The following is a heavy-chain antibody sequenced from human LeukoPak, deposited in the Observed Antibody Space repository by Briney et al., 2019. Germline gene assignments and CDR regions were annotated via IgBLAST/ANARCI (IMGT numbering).Heavy chain of an antibody. V-gene: IGHV3-30*18. J-gene: IGHJ4*02. CDR3: AKDRLVGATRPFDY. Sequence: PGGSLRLSCAASGFTFSSYGMHWVRQAPGKGLEWVAVISYDGSNKYYADSVKGRFTISRDNSKNTLYLQMNSLRAEDTAVYYCAKDRLVGATRPFDYWGQGTLVTVSS. CDR1: GFTFSSYG. D-gene: IGHD1-26*01. CDR2: ISYDGSNK.